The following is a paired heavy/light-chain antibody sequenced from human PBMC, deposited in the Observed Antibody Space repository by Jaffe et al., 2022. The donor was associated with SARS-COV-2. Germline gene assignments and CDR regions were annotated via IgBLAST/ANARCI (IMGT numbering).Heavy chain of an antibody. CDR2: IYYSGST. Sequence: QLQLQESGPGLVKPSETLSLTCTVSGGSISSSSYYWGWIRQPPGKGLEWIGSIYYSGSTYYNPSLKSRVTISVDTSKNQFSLKLSSVTAADTAVYYCARHKGSHYGMDVWGQGTTVTVSS. D-gene: IGHD6-6*01. CDR3: ARHKGSHYGMDV. CDR1: GGSISSSSYY. J-gene: IGHJ6*02. V-gene: IGHV4-39*01.
Light chain of an antibody. V-gene: IGKV1-9*01. Sequence: DIQLTQSPSFLSASVGDRVTITCRASQGISSYLAWYQQKPGKAPKLLIYAASTLQSGVPSRFSGSGSGTEFTLTISSLQPEDFATYYCQQLNSPITFGQGTRLEIK. CDR2: AAS. J-gene: IGKJ5*01. CDR3: QQLNSPIT. CDR1: QGISSY.